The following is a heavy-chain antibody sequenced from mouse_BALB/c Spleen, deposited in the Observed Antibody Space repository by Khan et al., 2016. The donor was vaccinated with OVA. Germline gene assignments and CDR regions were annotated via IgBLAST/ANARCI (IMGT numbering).Heavy chain of an antibody. CDR3: TRDRIDY. J-gene: IGHJ2*01. CDR2: INPTSGYT. Sequence: QVQLKESGAERAKPGASVKMSCKASGYTFTTYWMHWVKQRPGQGLEWIGYINPTSGYTDYNEKFKDRATLSADQSSSTAYMQLSSLTSEDSAVYYCTRDRIDYWGQGTTLTVSS. V-gene: IGHV1-7*01. CDR1: GYTFTTYW.